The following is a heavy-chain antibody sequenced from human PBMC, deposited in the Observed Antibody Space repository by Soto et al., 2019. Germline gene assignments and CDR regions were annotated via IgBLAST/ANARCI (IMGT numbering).Heavy chain of an antibody. CDR2: INQDGSDK. J-gene: IGHJ4*02. V-gene: IGHV3-7*01. CDR1: GFTFYTFSTYW. CDR3: ARSSPLGPPGY. Sequence: PGGSLRLSCAASGFTFYTFSTYWMSWVRRAPGKGLEWVANINQDGSDKYYVDSVKGRFTISRDNAKNSLYLQMNSLRVEDTAVYYCARSSPLGPPGYWGQGTLVTVSS.